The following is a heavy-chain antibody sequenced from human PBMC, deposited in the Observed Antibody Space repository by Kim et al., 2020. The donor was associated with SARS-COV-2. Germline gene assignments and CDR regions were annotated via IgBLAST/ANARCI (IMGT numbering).Heavy chain of an antibody. D-gene: IGHD3-10*01. Sequence: GGSLRLSCAASGFTFTNYSINWVRQAPGKGLEWVSSISSSSSYIYYADSVKGRFTISRDNAKNSLYLQMNSLRAEDTAVYYCATGPRPYGSGSYHDRGGYWGKGTLVTVSS. CDR3: ATGPRPYGSGSYHDRGGY. CDR1: GFTFTNYS. V-gene: IGHV3-21*01. CDR2: ISSSSSYI. J-gene: IGHJ4*02.